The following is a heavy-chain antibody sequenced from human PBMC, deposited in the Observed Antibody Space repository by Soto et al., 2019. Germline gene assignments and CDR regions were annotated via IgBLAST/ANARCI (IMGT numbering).Heavy chain of an antibody. CDR1: GFTFSNDG. V-gene: IGHV3-30*18. D-gene: IGHD1-1*01. CDR2: ISYDGNVA. CDR3: AKEGPITNWYFDY. Sequence: QVQLVESGGSVVQPGRSLRLSCAASGFTFSNDGMHWVRQAPGKGLEWVIVISYDGNVAYYADSVKGRFTISRDNSKNTLYLQMNSLRTEDTAMYYCAKEGPITNWYFDYWGQGTLVTVSS. J-gene: IGHJ4*02.